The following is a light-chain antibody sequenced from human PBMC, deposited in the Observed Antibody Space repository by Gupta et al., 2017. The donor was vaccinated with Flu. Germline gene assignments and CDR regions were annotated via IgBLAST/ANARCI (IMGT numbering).Light chain of an antibody. CDR2: DDR. CDR1: KRGSKG. V-gene: IGLV3-21*02. CDR3: HGGDRSSDHGV. Sequence: GQRARNTCGGKKRGSKGVDWERQKQGQAPGMVVYDDRHRTSVNPEGVSGTKSGNTATLTVSGVEAGDEDDYYCHGGDRSSDHGVVGGGTKLTVL. J-gene: IGLJ3*02.